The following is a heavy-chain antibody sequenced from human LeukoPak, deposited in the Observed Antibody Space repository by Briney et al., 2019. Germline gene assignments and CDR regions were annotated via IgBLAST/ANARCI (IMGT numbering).Heavy chain of an antibody. D-gene: IGHD5-24*01. CDR2: ISSSSTYI. CDR1: GFTFNSYS. Sequence: PGGSLRLPRAAPGFTFNSYSMNRVRPAPGKGMEWVSSISSSSTYIYYADSVKGRFTISRDNAKNSLYLQMNSLRAEDTAVYYCARVDGFQFDYWGQGTLVTVSS. J-gene: IGHJ4*02. CDR3: ARVDGFQFDY. V-gene: IGHV3-21*01.